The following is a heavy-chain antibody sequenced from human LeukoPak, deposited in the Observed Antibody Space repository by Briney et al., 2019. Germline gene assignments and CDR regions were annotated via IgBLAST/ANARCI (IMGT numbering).Heavy chain of an antibody. CDR1: SGSISSGDYY. CDR2: IYYSGST. J-gene: IGHJ3*02. D-gene: IGHD3-10*01. V-gene: IGHV4-30-4*08. CDR3: ARGGSGLGGAFDI. Sequence: PSETLSLTCTVSSGSISSGDYYWSWIRQPPGKGLEWIGYIYYSGSTYYNPSLKSRVTISVDTSKNQFSLKLSSATAADTAVYYCARGGSGLGGAFDIWGQGTMVTVSS.